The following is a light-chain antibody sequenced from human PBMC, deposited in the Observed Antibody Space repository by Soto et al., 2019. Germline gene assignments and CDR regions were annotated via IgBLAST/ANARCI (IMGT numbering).Light chain of an antibody. CDR1: SYNIGAGYD. J-gene: IGLJ2*01. V-gene: IGLV1-40*01. Sequence: HSVLTQPPSVSGAPGQRVTISCTGSSYNIGAGYDVHWYQQLPGTAPKVLIYGNTNRPSGVPDRFAGSKSGTSASLAISGLQAEDEADYYCQSPDSSLRGHVVFGGGTKLTVL. CDR3: QSPDSSLRGHVV. CDR2: GNT.